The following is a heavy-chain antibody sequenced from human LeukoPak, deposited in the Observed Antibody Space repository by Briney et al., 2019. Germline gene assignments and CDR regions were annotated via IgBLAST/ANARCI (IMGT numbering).Heavy chain of an antibody. CDR2: IYYSGST. D-gene: IGHD1-1*01. J-gene: IGHJ4*02. V-gene: IGHV4-59*07. CDR1: GGSISGSY. Sequence: SDTLSLTCTDSGGSISGSYWSWMRQPPGKGLEWIGYIYYSGSTNYNPSLKSRVTISVDTSKNQFSLKLSSVTAADTAVYYCARAGNNWSFDYWGQGTLVTVSS. CDR3: ARAGNNWSFDY.